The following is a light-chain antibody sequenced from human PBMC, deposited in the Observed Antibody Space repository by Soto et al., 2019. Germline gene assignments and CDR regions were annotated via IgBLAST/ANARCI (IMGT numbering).Light chain of an antibody. CDR2: RTF. V-gene: IGKV3-20*01. CDR1: QTIASRY. Sequence: ESVLMQFLGVLSMSPGERATLSCRASQTIASRYLAWYQHQPGQAPRLLIYRTFARAPGIPDRFSGGGSGTDFTLTISRLEREDFAVYYCQQYDTLPPTFGQGTRLEIK. J-gene: IGKJ5*01. CDR3: QQYDTLPPT.